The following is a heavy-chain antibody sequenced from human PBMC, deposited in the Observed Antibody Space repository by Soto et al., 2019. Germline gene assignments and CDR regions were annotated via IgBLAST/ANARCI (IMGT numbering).Heavy chain of an antibody. CDR1: GYTFSGFD. Sequence: ASVKVSCKASGYTFSGFDINWLRQAAGQGPEWMGWMNAKSGDTFSAQRLQGKFNMTWDTSLSTAYMEVGSLTSDDAAIYYCARGNHFNYAGFDVWGQGTTVTVSS. D-gene: IGHD3-16*01. CDR2: MNAKSGDT. V-gene: IGHV1-8*01. CDR3: ARGNHFNYAGFDV. J-gene: IGHJ6*02.